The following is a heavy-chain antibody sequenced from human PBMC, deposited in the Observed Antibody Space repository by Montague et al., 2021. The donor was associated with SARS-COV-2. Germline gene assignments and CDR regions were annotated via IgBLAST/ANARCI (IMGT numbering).Heavy chain of an antibody. Sequence: TLSLTRAVSGGSINSGGYSWSWIRQSPGKGLEWIGYILHSGSTYYNPSLWSRVTISVDRSKSQFSLNLTSMTAADTAVYFCARAASPRGAFDVWGQGTVVTVSS. CDR2: ILHSGST. V-gene: IGHV4-30-2*06. CDR3: ARAASPRGAFDV. CDR1: GGSINSGGYS. J-gene: IGHJ3*01. D-gene: IGHD3-10*01.